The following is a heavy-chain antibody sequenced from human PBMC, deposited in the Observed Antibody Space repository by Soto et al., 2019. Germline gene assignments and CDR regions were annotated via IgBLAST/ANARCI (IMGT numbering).Heavy chain of an antibody. V-gene: IGHV4-31*03. Sequence: QVQLQESGPGLVKPSQTLSLTCTVSGGSISSGGYYWSWIRQHPGKGLEWIGYIYYSGSTYYNPSLKSRVIISVDTSKKHFSLKLSSVTAADTAVYYCAREWETENWFDPWGQGTLVTVSS. CDR3: AREWETENWFDP. J-gene: IGHJ5*02. CDR2: IYYSGST. D-gene: IGHD1-26*01. CDR1: GGSISSGGYY.